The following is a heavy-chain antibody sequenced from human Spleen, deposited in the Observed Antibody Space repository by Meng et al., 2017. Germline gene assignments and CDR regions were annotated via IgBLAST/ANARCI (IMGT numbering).Heavy chain of an antibody. J-gene: IGHJ5*02. Sequence: GESLKISCAASGFTFSDYYMSWIRQAPGKGLEWVSYISSSGSTIYYADSVKGRFTISRDNSKNTLYLQINSLRAEDTAVYYCARDSGTILMSPREHKIDPWGQGTLVTVSS. CDR3: ARDSGTILMSPREHKIDP. CDR1: GFTFSDYY. V-gene: IGHV3-11*04. D-gene: IGHD1-7*01. CDR2: ISSSGSTI.